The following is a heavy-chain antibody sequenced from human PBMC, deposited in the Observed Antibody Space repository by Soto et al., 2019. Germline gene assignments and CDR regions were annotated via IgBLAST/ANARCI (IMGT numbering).Heavy chain of an antibody. V-gene: IGHV3-30*18. J-gene: IGHJ4*02. CDR1: GFTFSSYG. CDR2: ISYDGSNK. CDR3: AKYGFGVPDY. D-gene: IGHD3-16*01. Sequence: QVQLVESGGGVVQPGRSLRLSCEASGFTFSSYGMHWVRQAPGKGLEWVAVISYDGSNKYYADSVKGRFTISRDNSKNTLYLQMNSLRAEDTAVYYCAKYGFGVPDYWGQGTLVTVSS.